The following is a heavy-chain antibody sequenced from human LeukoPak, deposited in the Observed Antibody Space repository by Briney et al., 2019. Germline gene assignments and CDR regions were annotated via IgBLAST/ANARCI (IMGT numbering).Heavy chain of an antibody. CDR3: ATEGPPISMKPVGPSGGYDAFDI. CDR2: IKQDGSEK. J-gene: IGHJ3*02. Sequence: PGGSLRLSCAASGFTFSSYSMNWVRQAPGKGLEWVANIKQDGSEKYYVDSVKGRFTISRDNAKASLYLQMNSLRVKDTAVYYCATEGPPISMKPVGPSGGYDAFDIWGQGTTVTVSS. D-gene: IGHD3-22*01. V-gene: IGHV3-7*01. CDR1: GFTFSSYS.